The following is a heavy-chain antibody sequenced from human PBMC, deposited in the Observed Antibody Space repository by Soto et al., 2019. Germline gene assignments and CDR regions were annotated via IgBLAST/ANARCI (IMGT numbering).Heavy chain of an antibody. V-gene: IGHV3-23*01. CDR2: ISRSGDTT. Sequence: GSLRLSSAASGFTLGSYAMNWVCQTPGKGLEWISAISRSGDTTYYADSVKGRCTISRENSKNMLYLQMNSLRAEDTAVYYCARSPAQELIDASDIRGQGTMPTVS. CDR3: ARSPAQELIDASDI. J-gene: IGHJ3*02. D-gene: IGHD3-10*01. CDR1: GFTLGSYA.